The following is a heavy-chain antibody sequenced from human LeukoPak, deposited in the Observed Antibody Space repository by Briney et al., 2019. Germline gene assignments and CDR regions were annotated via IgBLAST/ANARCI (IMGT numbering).Heavy chain of an antibody. D-gene: IGHD5-18*01. Sequence: GGSLRLSCAASGFTFSSYAMHWVRQAPGKGLEYVSAISSNGGSTYYANSVKGRFTISRDNSKNTLYLQMGSLRAEDMAVYYCARDRGTAIVWYYFDYWGQGTLVTVSS. CDR3: ARDRGTAIVWYYFDY. CDR1: GFTFSSYA. V-gene: IGHV3-64*01. J-gene: IGHJ4*02. CDR2: ISSNGGST.